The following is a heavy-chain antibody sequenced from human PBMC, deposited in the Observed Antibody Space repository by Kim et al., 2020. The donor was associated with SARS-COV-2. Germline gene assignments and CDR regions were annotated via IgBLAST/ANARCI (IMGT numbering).Heavy chain of an antibody. V-gene: IGHV4-31*03. J-gene: IGHJ6*02. Sequence: SETLSLTCTVSGGSLTRGGYYWSWIRQHPGKGLEWIGYISYSGRTYYNPSLKSRLTISVDTSKNQFSLKLSSVTAADTAVYYCARGGIVGYGVDVWGQGTTVTVSS. CDR3: ARGGIVGYGVDV. D-gene: IGHD2-21*01. CDR1: GGSLTRGGYY. CDR2: ISYSGRT.